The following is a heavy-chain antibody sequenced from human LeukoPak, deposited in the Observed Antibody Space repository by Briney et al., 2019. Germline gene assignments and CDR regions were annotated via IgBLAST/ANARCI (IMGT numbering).Heavy chain of an antibody. Sequence: ASVKVSCKASGYTFTSYYMHWVRQAPGQGLGWMGIINPSGGSTSYAQKFQGRVTMTRDTSTSTVYMELSSLRSEDTAVYYCARHLGGSGSHDAFDIWGQGTMVTVSS. J-gene: IGHJ3*02. CDR1: GYTFTSYY. V-gene: IGHV1-46*01. CDR3: ARHLGGSGSHDAFDI. D-gene: IGHD3-10*01. CDR2: INPSGGST.